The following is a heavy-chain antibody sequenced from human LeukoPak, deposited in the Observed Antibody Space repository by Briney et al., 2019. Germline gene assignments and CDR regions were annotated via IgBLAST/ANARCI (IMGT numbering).Heavy chain of an antibody. CDR2: INQSGST. Sequence: SETLSLTCAVYGGSSSGYYWSWIRQPPGKGLEWIGEINQSGSTNYNPSLKSRVTISVDTSKNQFSLKLSSVTAADTAVYYCARRSPTYYYGSGSYYLDYWGQGTPVTVSS. CDR1: GGSSSGYY. V-gene: IGHV4-34*01. J-gene: IGHJ4*02. D-gene: IGHD3-10*01. CDR3: ARRSPTYYYGSGSYYLDY.